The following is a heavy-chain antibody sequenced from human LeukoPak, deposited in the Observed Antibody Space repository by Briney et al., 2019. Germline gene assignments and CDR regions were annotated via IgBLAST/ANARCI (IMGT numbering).Heavy chain of an antibody. CDR3: AQTCPLHGGSGSRWRYYYYGMDV. J-gene: IGHJ6*02. D-gene: IGHD3-10*01. CDR1: GYTFTSYY. Sequence: ASVKVSCKASGYTFTSYYMHWVRQAPGQGLEWMGIINPSGGSTSYAQKFQGRVTMTRDTSTSTVYMELSSLRSEDTAVYYCAQTCPLHGGSGSRWRYYYYGMDVWGQGTTVTVSS. CDR2: INPSGGST. V-gene: IGHV1-46*01.